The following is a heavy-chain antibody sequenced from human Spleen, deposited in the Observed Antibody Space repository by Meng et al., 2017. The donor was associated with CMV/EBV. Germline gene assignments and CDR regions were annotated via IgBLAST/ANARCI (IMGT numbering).Heavy chain of an antibody. Sequence: SETLSLTCTVSGGSISSSSYYWGWIRQPPGKGLEWIGSIYYSGITNYNPSLKSRVIISIDSSKNQFSLKLASVTAADTAVYYCAKSMDVAARPRWFDPWGQGALVTVSS. CDR1: GGSISSSSYY. D-gene: IGHD6-6*01. V-gene: IGHV4-39*07. CDR2: IYYSGIT. CDR3: AKSMDVAARPRWFDP. J-gene: IGHJ5*02.